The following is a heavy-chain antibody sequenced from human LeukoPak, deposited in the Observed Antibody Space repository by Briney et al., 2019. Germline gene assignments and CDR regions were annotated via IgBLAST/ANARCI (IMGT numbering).Heavy chain of an antibody. Sequence: GGSLRLSCAASGFTFSSYSMNWVRQAPGKGLEWVSSISSSSSYIYYADSVKGRFTIFRDNAKNPLYLQMNSLRAEDTAVYYCAKRSAESSGYFDYWGQGTRVTVSS. D-gene: IGHD6-19*01. CDR3: AKRSAESSGYFDY. J-gene: IGHJ4*02. CDR1: GFTFSSYS. CDR2: ISSSSSYI. V-gene: IGHV3-21*04.